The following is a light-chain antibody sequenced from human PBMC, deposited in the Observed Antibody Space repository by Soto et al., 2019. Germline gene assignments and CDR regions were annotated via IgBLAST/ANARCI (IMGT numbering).Light chain of an antibody. CDR2: AAS. J-gene: IGKJ1*01. CDR1: QDITNF. CDR3: QQYDLFPWT. Sequence: DIQITQSPSSLSASVGDRVTITCQASQDITNFLNWYQQKSGKAPKLLIYAASNLETGVPYRFSGGRAGRDFTFTLSSLQPEDIATYYCQQYDLFPWTFGQGTKVEIK. V-gene: IGKV1-33*01.